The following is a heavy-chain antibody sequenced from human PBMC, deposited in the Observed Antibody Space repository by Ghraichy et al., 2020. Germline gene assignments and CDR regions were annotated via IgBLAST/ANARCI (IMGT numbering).Heavy chain of an antibody. CDR3: ARGSTVVRFYYDDGMDV. CDR2: ITSSSRTI. V-gene: IGHV3-48*02. J-gene: IGHJ6*02. CDR1: GFSFSSYS. Sequence: GGSLRLSCVGSGFSFSSYSMNWVRQSPGKGLEWVSYITSSSRTIFYADSVKGRFTISRDTAQSSLYLQMHSLRDEDTAVYYCARGSTVVRFYYDDGMDVWGQGPTVTVSS. D-gene: IGHD4-23*01.